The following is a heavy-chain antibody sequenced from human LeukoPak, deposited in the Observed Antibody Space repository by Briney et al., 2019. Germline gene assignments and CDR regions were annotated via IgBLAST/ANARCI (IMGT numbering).Heavy chain of an antibody. CDR1: GFTFSNYG. J-gene: IGHJ6*02. CDR2: IRYDGSTK. V-gene: IGHV3-33*06. CDR3: AKKASLMDAFTAGDYHYYGMDV. D-gene: IGHD3-16*01. Sequence: QPGRSLRLSCAASGFTFSNYGVHWVRQAPGKGLEWVAFIRYDGSTKYYADSVKGRFTISRDNSKNTVYLQMNSLRAEDTAVYYCAKKASLMDAFTAGDYHYYGMDVWGQGTTVTVSS.